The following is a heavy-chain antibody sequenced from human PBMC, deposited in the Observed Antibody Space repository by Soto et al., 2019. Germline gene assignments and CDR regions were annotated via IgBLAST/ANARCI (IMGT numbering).Heavy chain of an antibody. CDR2: INAGNGNT. D-gene: IGHD6-19*01. J-gene: IGHJ4*02. CDR3: ARAVAVPADFDY. V-gene: IGHV1-3*01. CDR1: GYTFTGYA. Sequence: ASVKVSCKATGYTFTGYAMHWVRQAPGQRLEWMGWINAGNGNTKYSQKFQGRVTITRDTSASTAYMELSSLRSEDTAVYYCARAVAVPADFDYWGQGTLVTVSS.